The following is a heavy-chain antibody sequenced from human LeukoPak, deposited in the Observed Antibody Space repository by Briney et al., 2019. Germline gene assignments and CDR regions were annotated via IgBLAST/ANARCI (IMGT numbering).Heavy chain of an antibody. Sequence: PGGYLTLSCAASGFTFSSYGMHWLRQAPGKGLEGVAFIRYDGTNKYYADSVKGRFTISRDNSKNTLYLQMNSLRAEDTAVYYCAKDYSKTSYYGSGTYYRPNWFDPWGQGTLVTVSS. CDR3: AKDYSKTSYYGSGTYYRPNWFDP. D-gene: IGHD3-10*01. J-gene: IGHJ5*02. V-gene: IGHV3-30*02. CDR2: IRYDGTNK. CDR1: GFTFSSYG.